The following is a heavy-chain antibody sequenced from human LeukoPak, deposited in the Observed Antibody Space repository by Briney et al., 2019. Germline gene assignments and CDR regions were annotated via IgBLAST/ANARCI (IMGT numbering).Heavy chain of an antibody. CDR3: AKDLHHIAASPDY. CDR2: IRYDGSNK. V-gene: IGHV3-30*02. J-gene: IGHJ4*02. CDR1: GFTFSSYG. Sequence: GGSLRLSCAAPGFTFSSYGMHWVRQALGRGLEWVAFIRYDGSNKYYADSVKGRFTISKDNSKNMLYLQMNRLRAEDTAFYYWAKDLHHIAASPDYWGQGTLVTVSS. D-gene: IGHD6-13*01.